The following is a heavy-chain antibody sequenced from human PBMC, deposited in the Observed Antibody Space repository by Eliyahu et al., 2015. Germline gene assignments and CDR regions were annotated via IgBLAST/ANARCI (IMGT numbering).Heavy chain of an antibody. CDR3: ARGPRGIQLWLLPKPFDY. CDR1: GGSFSGYY. Sequence: QVQLQQWGAGLLXPSETXSLXCAXXGGSFSGYYWSWXRQPPGKGLEWIGEIXHSGSTNYNPSLKSRVTISVDTSKNQFSLKLSSVTAADTAVYYCARGPRGIQLWLLPKPFDYWGQGTLVTVSS. D-gene: IGHD5-18*01. J-gene: IGHJ4*02. CDR2: IXHSGST. V-gene: IGHV4-34*01.